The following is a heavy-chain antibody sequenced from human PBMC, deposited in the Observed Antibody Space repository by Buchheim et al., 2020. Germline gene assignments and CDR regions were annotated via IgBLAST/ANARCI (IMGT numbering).Heavy chain of an antibody. CDR1: GFTFSSYA. CDR3: AKDRIAYCGGDCYSPYFQH. Sequence: EVQLLESGGGLVQPGGSLRLSCAASGFTFSSYAMSWVRQAPGKGLEWVSAISGSGGSTYYADSVKGRFTISRDNSKNTLYLQINSLRAEDTAVYYCAKDRIAYCGGDCYSPYFQHWGQGTL. CDR2: ISGSGGST. D-gene: IGHD2-21*02. V-gene: IGHV3-23*01. J-gene: IGHJ1*01.